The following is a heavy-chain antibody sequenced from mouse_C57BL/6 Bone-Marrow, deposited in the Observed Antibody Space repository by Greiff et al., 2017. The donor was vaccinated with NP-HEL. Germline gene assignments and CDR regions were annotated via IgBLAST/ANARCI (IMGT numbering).Heavy chain of an antibody. CDR2: INPYNGGT. J-gene: IGHJ2*01. Sequence: EVQLQQSGPVLVKPGASVKMSCKASGYTFTDYYMNWVKQSHGKSLEWIGVINPYNGGTSYNQKFKGKATLTVDKSSSTAYMELNSLTSEDSAVYYCARWGRRGYFDYWGQGTTLTVSS. V-gene: IGHV1-19*01. CDR3: ARWGRRGYFDY. CDR1: GYTFTDYY.